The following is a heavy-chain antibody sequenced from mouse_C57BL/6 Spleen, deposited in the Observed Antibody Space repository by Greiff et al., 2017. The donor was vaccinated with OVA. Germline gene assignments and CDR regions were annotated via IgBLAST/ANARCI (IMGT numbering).Heavy chain of an antibody. D-gene: IGHD2-5*01. J-gene: IGHJ2*01. CDR1: GYSITSGYY. CDR2: ISYDGSN. V-gene: IGHV3-6*01. Sequence: DVKLVESGPGLVKPSQSLSLTCSVTGYSITSGYYWNWIRQFPGNKLEWMGYISYDGSNNYNPSLKNRISITRDTSKNQFFLKLNSVTTEDTATYYCARGGGYSNYGFDYWGQGTTLTVSS. CDR3: ARGGGYSNYGFDY.